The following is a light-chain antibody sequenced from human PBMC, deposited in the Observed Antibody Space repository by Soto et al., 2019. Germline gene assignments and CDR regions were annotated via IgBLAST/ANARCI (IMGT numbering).Light chain of an antibody. Sequence: EIVLTQSPAPLSLSPGERATLSCRASQSVSSYLAWYQQKPGQAPRVLIYDASNWATGIPARFSGSGSGTDFTLTISSLEPEDFSVYYCQQRSNGLTVGGGTKVEIK. V-gene: IGKV3-11*01. J-gene: IGKJ4*01. CDR3: QQRSNGLT. CDR1: QSVSSY. CDR2: DAS.